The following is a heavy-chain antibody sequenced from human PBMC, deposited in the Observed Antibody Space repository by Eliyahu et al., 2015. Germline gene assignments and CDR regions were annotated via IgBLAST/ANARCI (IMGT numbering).Heavy chain of an antibody. CDR3: ARDKYIPQSDIVATTRGVLYYFDY. D-gene: IGHD5-12*01. Sequence: QVQLVQSGAEVKKPGASVKVSCKASGYTFTSYGISWXRXAPGQGLEWMGWISAYHGNTNYAQKLQGRVTMTTDTSTSTAYMELRSLRSDDTAVYYCARDKYIPQSDIVATTRGVLYYFDYWGQGTLVTVSS. V-gene: IGHV1-18*01. CDR1: GYTFTSYG. CDR2: ISAYHGNT. J-gene: IGHJ4*02.